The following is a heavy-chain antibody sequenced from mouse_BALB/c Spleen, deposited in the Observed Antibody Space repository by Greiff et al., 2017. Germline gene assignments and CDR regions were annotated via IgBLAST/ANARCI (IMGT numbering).Heavy chain of an antibody. V-gene: IGHV1-15*01. CDR1: GYTFTDYE. J-gene: IGHJ3*01. Sequence: VKLMESGAELVRPGASVTLSCKASGYTFTDYEMHWVKQTPVHGLEWIGAIDPETGGTAYNQKFKGKATLTADKSSSTAYMELRSLTSEDSAVYYCTREGVRDWFAYWGQGTLVTVSA. CDR3: TREGVRDWFAY. D-gene: IGHD2-14*01. CDR2: IDPETGGT.